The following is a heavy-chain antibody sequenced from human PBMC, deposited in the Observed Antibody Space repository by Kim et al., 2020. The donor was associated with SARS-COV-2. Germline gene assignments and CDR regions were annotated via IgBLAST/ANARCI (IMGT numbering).Heavy chain of an antibody. CDR3: ARQVGYSYTLRAFDI. CDR2: IYYSGNT. Sequence: SETLSLTCTVSGDSISTYYWNWVRLPPGKGLEWIGYIYYSGNTNFNPSLKSRVTISLDTPNNQFSLKLNSVTAADTAIYYCARQVGYSYTLRAFDIWGQGTAVTVSS. CDR1: GDSISTYY. D-gene: IGHD5-18*01. V-gene: IGHV4-59*08. J-gene: IGHJ3*02.